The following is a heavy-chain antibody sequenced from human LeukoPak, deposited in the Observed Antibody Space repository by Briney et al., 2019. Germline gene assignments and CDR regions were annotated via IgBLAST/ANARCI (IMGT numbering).Heavy chain of an antibody. CDR1: RFTFSSYS. CDR3: ARGDIVVVTAIRTDAFDI. V-gene: IGHV3-21*01. J-gene: IGHJ3*02. CDR2: ISSSGSYI. D-gene: IGHD2-21*02. Sequence: GGSLRLSCAASRFTFSSYSMDWVRQAPGKGLEWVSSISSSGSYIYYADSVKGRFTISRDNAKNSLYLQMNSLRAEVTAVYYCARGDIVVVTAIRTDAFDIWGQGTMVTVSS.